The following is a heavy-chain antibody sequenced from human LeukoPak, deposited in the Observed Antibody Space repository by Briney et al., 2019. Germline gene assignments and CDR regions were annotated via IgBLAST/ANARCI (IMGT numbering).Heavy chain of an antibody. V-gene: IGHV4-34*01. CDR3: ASGSVVLEI. D-gene: IGHD2-15*01. CDR2: INHSGST. CDR1: GGSISSYY. J-gene: IGHJ3*02. Sequence: PSETLSLTCTVSGGSISSYYWSWIRQPAGKGLEWIGEINHSGSTNYNPSLKSRVTISVDTSKNQFSLKLSSVTAADTAVYYCASGSVVLEIWGQGTMVTVSS.